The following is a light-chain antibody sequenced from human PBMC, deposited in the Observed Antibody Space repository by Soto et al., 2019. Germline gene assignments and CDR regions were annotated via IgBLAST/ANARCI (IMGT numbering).Light chain of an antibody. Sequence: EIVLTQSPLSLPVTPGESASIYCKASQSLLLSSGNNYLDWYLQKPGQSPQLLIYLGSTRASGVPDRFSGSGSGTDFTLKISTVEAEDVGVYYCAQALQTVTFGGGTKVDIK. V-gene: IGKV2-28*01. CDR2: LGS. J-gene: IGKJ4*01. CDR3: AQALQTVT. CDR1: QSLLLSSGNNY.